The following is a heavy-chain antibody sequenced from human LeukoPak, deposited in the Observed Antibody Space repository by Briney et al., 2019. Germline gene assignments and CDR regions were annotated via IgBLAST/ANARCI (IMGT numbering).Heavy chain of an antibody. V-gene: IGHV3-7*01. J-gene: IGHJ5*02. D-gene: IGHD2-2*02. Sequence: GGSLRLSCAASGFTFSTYWMSWVRQAPGKGLEWVANIKEDGSEKYYVDSVKGRFTISRGNAKNSLYLQMNSLRAEDTAVYYCARDLRCSSTSCYTEGWFDPWGQGTLVTVSS. CDR1: GFTFSTYW. CDR2: IKEDGSEK. CDR3: ARDLRCSSTSCYTEGWFDP.